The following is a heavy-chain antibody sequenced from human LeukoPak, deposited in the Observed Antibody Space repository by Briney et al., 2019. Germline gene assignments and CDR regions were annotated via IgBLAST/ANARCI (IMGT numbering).Heavy chain of an antibody. Sequence: PSETLSLTCTVSGGSVSSGSYYWSWIRQPPGKGLEWIGYIYYSGSTNYNPSLKSRVTISVDTSKNQFSLKLSSVTAADTAVYYCAGASRLDSSGWYFDYWGQGTLVTVSS. V-gene: IGHV4-61*01. CDR3: AGASRLDSSGWYFDY. J-gene: IGHJ4*02. CDR2: IYYSGST. D-gene: IGHD6-19*01. CDR1: GGSVSSGSYY.